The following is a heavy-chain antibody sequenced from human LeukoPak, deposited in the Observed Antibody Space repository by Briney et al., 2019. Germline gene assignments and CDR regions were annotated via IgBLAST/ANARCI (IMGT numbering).Heavy chain of an antibody. CDR2: ISYDGSNK. CDR1: GFTFSSYG. D-gene: IGHD2-15*01. Sequence: GGSLRLSCAASGFTFSSYGMHWVRQAPGKGLEWVAVISYDGSNKYYAGSVKGRFTISRDNSKNTLYLQMNSLRAEDTAVYYCAKDCSGGSCYSFDYWGQGTLVTVSS. CDR3: AKDCSGGSCYSFDY. V-gene: IGHV3-30*18. J-gene: IGHJ4*02.